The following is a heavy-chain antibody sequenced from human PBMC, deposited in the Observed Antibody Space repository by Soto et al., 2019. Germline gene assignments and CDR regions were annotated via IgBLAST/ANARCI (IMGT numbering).Heavy chain of an antibody. Sequence: QVQLVQSGAEVKKPGSSVKVSCKASGGTFSSYTISWVRQAPGQGLEWMGRIIPILGIANYAQKFQGRVTITADKSTSTAYMELRSLRSEDTAVYYCARDVEMATPNYFDYWGQGTLVTVSS. V-gene: IGHV1-69*08. D-gene: IGHD5-12*01. CDR3: ARDVEMATPNYFDY. CDR1: GGTFSSYT. J-gene: IGHJ4*02. CDR2: IIPILGIA.